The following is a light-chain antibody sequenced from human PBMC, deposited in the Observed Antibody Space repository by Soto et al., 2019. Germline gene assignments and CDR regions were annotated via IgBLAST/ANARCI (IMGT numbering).Light chain of an antibody. V-gene: IGKV3-20*01. CDR2: GAS. J-gene: IGKJ5*01. CDR3: QQYAGQPTT. Sequence: EIVLSQSPGTLSLSPGDRSTLSCRAGQTVSNNYLEWCQQKPGQAPRVXMYGASRRATGIPERFSGGGSGTDFTLTISRLEPEDFEVYFCQQYAGQPTTFGQGTRLEIK. CDR1: QTVSNNY.